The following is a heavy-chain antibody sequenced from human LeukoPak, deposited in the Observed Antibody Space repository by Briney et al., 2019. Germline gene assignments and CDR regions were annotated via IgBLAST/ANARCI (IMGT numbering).Heavy chain of an antibody. CDR3: AREVGDSSSWYFDY. CDR1: GFTVSSNY. Sequence: GGSLRLSCAASGFTVSSNYMSWVRQAPGKGLEWVSVIYSGGSTYYADSVKGRFTISRDNSKNTLYLQMNSLRAEDTAVYYCAREVGDSSSWYFDYWGQGTLVTVSS. J-gene: IGHJ4*02. CDR2: IYSGGST. V-gene: IGHV3-53*01. D-gene: IGHD6-13*01.